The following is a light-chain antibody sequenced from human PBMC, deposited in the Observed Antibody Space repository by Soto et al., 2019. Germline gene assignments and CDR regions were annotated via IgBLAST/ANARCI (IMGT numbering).Light chain of an antibody. CDR3: QQLNSYPQT. CDR1: QSISSW. V-gene: IGKV1-5*03. J-gene: IGKJ5*01. Sequence: DIQMTQSPSTLSASLGDRVTITCRASQSISSWLAWYQQKPGKAPKLLIYKASTLKSGVPSRFSGSGSGTEFTLTISSLQPDDSATYFCQQLNSYPQTFGQGTRLETK. CDR2: KAS.